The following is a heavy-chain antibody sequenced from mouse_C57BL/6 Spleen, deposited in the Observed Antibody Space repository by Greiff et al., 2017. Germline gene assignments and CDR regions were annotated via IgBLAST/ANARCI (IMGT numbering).Heavy chain of an antibody. CDR1: GFTFSSYG. D-gene: IGHD1-1*01. CDR2: ISSGGSYT. CDR3: ARLGGSSSYAMDY. J-gene: IGHJ4*01. Sequence: DVMLVESGGDLVKPGGSLKLSCAASGFTFSSYGMSWVRQTPDKRLEWVATISSGGSYTYYPDSVKGRFTISRDNAKNPLYLQMSSLKSEDTAMYYCARLGGSSSYAMDYWGQGTSGTVSS. V-gene: IGHV5-6*02.